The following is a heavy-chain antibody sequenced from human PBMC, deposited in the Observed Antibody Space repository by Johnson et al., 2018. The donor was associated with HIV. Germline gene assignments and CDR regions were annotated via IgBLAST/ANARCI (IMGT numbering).Heavy chain of an antibody. CDR2: ISWNSGSI. CDR1: GFTFDDYA. CDR3: AKDLEGFMVQGQPMGLHAFDI. V-gene: IGHV3-9*01. J-gene: IGHJ3*02. D-gene: IGHD3-10*01. Sequence: VLLVESGGGLVQPGRSLRLSCAASGFTFDDYAMHWVRQAPGKGLEWVSGISWNSGSIGYADSVKGRFTISRDNAKNSLYLQMNSLRAEDTALYYCAKDLEGFMVQGQPMGLHAFDIWGQGTMVTVSS.